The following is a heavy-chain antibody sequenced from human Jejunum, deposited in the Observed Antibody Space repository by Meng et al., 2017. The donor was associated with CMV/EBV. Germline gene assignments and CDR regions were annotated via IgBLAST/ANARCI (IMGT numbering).Heavy chain of an antibody. Sequence: LRLSCAASGFPFSAYYMAWVRQAPGKGLEWVSYITGPGTTINYADSVRGRFTISRDNTKNSLYLQMNSLRADDTAVYYCVRGNYGFDYWGQGALVTVSS. CDR1: GFPFSAYY. CDR2: ITGPGTTI. D-gene: IGHD3-10*01. CDR3: VRGNYGFDY. J-gene: IGHJ4*02. V-gene: IGHV3-11*01.